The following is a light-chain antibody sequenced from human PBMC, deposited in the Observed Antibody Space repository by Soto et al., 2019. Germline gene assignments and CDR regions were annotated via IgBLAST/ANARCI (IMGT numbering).Light chain of an antibody. Sequence: EIVFTQSPRTLYLSPRERATLSCWASQSVSSSYIAWYQQKRGQAPRRLIYGASIRATGIPDRFSGSGSGTDFTLTISRLEPEDFALYYCQQYHTSPLTFGQGTKVDIK. CDR1: QSVSSSY. V-gene: IGKV3-20*01. CDR2: GAS. CDR3: QQYHTSPLT. J-gene: IGKJ1*01.